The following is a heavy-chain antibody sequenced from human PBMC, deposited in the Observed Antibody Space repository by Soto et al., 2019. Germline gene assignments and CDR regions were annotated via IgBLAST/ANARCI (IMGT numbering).Heavy chain of an antibody. V-gene: IGHV3-48*03. CDR3: ARGATIVVVVAASPYYFDY. Sequence: GGSLRLSCAASGFTFSSYDMNLVRQAPGKGLECVSYISSSGSTIYYADSVKGRFTISRDNAKNSLYLQMNSLRAEDTAVYYCARGATIVVVVAASPYYFDYWGQGTLVTVSS. CDR2: ISSSGSTI. J-gene: IGHJ4*02. D-gene: IGHD2-15*01. CDR1: GFTFSSYD.